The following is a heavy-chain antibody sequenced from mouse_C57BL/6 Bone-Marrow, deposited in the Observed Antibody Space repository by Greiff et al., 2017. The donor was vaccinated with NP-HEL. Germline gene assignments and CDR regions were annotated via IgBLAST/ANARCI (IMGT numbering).Heavy chain of an antibody. CDR2: INPNYGTT. J-gene: IGHJ1*03. V-gene: IGHV1-39*01. Sequence: VQLQQSGPELVKPGASVKISCKASGYSFTDYYMNWVKQSNGQSLEWIGVINPNYGTTSYNQKFKGKATLTVDQSSSTAYMQLNSLTSEDSAVYYCARAGTVVATHWYFDVWGTGTTVTVSS. D-gene: IGHD1-1*01. CDR1: GYSFTDYY. CDR3: ARAGTVVATHWYFDV.